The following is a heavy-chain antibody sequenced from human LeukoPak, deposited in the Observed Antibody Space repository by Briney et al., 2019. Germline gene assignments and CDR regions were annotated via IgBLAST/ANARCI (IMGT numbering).Heavy chain of an antibody. CDR1: GGSISNYF. D-gene: IGHD7-27*01. V-gene: IGHV4-59*08. CDR3: ARRPTGDPKFDY. CDR2: IYSSGST. J-gene: IGHJ4*02. Sequence: ETLSLTCSVSGGSISNYFWTWIRQPPGKGLEWIGYIYSSGSTYYNPSLKSRVTISVDTSKNRFSLKLSTVTAADTAVYYCARRPTGDPKFDYWGQGTLVTVSS.